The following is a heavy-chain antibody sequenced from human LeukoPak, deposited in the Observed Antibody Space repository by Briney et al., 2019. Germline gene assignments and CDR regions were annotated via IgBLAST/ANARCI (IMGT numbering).Heavy chain of an antibody. D-gene: IGHD3-3*01. J-gene: IGHJ5*02. CDR3: ARVLLSNYDFWSGYSNWFDP. V-gene: IGHV4-59*01. Sequence: SETLSLTCTVSGGSISNYYWSWIRQPPGKGLEWIGYIYYSGSTNYNPSLKSRVTISVDTSKNQFSLKLSSVTAADTAVYYCARVLLSNYDFWSGYSNWFDPWGQGTLVTVSS. CDR1: GGSISNYY. CDR2: IYYSGST.